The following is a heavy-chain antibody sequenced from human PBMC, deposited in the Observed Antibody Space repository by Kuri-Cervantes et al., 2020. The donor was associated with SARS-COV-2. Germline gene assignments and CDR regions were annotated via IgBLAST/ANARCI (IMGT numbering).Heavy chain of an antibody. Sequence: ASVKVSCKVSGYTLTELSMHWVRQAPGKGLEWMGGFDPEDGETIYAQKFQGRVTMTGDTSTDTAYMELSSLRSEDTAVYYCATGSSIAARLQFDYWGQGTLVTVSS. CDR1: GYTLTELS. D-gene: IGHD6-6*01. CDR3: ATGSSIAARLQFDY. CDR2: FDPEDGET. J-gene: IGHJ4*02. V-gene: IGHV1-24*01.